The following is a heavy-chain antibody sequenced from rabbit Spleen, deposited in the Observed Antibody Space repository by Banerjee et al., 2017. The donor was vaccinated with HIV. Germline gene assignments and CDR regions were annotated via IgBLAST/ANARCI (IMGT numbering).Heavy chain of an antibody. CDR2: INIVTGKS. Sequence: QSLEESGGDLVKPGASLTLTCKASGVSFSDKDVMCWVRQAPGKGLEWIACINIVTGKSVYASWAKGRFIMSRISSTTVTLQMTSLTAADTATYFCARDLVAVIGWNFNLWGPGTLVTVS. V-gene: IGHV1S40*01. CDR3: ARDLVAVIGWNFNL. J-gene: IGHJ4*01. D-gene: IGHD1-1*01. CDR1: GVSFSDKDV.